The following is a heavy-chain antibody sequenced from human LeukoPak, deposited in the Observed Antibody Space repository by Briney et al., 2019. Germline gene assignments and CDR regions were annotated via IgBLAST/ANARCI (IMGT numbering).Heavy chain of an antibody. Sequence: ASVKVSCKASGYTFTSYGISWVRQAPGQGLEWMGWISAYNGNTNYAQKFQGRVTMTRDTSISTAYMELSRLRSDDTAVYYCARDPETGGALDIWGQGTMVTVSS. V-gene: IGHV1-18*01. CDR1: GYTFTSYG. CDR3: ARDPETGGALDI. CDR2: ISAYNGNT. D-gene: IGHD1-14*01. J-gene: IGHJ3*02.